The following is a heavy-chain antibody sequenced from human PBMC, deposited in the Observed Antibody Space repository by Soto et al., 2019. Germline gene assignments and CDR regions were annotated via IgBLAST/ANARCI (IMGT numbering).Heavy chain of an antibody. CDR2: IDPSDSYT. Sequence: GQSLKISCKGSGHSFTSYWISWVRQMPGKGLEWMGRIDPSDSYTNYSPSFQGHVTISADKSISTAYLQWSSLKASDTAMYYCARLAMVRGVPTHGMDVLGQGTTVTGSS. CDR1: GHSFTSYW. D-gene: IGHD3-10*01. J-gene: IGHJ6*01. V-gene: IGHV5-10-1*01. CDR3: ARLAMVRGVPTHGMDV.